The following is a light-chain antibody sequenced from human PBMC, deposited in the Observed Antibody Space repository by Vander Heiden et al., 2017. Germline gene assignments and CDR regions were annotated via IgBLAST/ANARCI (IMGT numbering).Light chain of an antibody. CDR1: QSIRSY. CDR2: AAS. V-gene: IGKV1-39*01. CDR3: QQRDSYPPQNT. Sequence: SQMTLSPSSLSASVGDRVTITCRASQSIRSYLNSYHQKPAKAPKLLIYAASSLQTGVTPRFSGSGDWTAFTPTISSLQPEDFASYYCQQRDSYPPQNTFGHGTKLEIK. J-gene: IGKJ2*01.